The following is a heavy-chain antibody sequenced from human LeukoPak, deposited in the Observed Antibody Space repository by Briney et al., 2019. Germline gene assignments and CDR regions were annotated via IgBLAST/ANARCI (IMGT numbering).Heavy chain of an antibody. D-gene: IGHD3-10*01. CDR1: GFTFSTYA. J-gene: IGHJ4*02. Sequence: PGGSLRLSCAASGFTFSTYAMSWVRQAPGKGLEWVSSISDSGSRTYYTDSVKGRFTVSRDNSKSTLYVQMNSLRAEDTAVYYCAKVRGSGSFPPYYFDSGGQGTWSPSPQ. CDR3: AKVRGSGSFPPYYFDS. CDR2: ISDSGSRT. V-gene: IGHV3-23*01.